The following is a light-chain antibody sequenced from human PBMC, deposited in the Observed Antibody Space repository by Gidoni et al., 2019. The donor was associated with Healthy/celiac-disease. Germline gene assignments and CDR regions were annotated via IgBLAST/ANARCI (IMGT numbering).Light chain of an antibody. Sequence: DLQMTQSPSSLSASVGDRVTITCRASQGISNYLAWYQQKPGNVPKLLIYAASTVQSGVPSRFSGSGSGTDFTLTISSLQPEDVATYYCQKYNSAPWTFGQGTKVEIK. CDR3: QKYNSAPWT. V-gene: IGKV1-27*01. CDR1: QGISNY. J-gene: IGKJ1*01. CDR2: AAS.